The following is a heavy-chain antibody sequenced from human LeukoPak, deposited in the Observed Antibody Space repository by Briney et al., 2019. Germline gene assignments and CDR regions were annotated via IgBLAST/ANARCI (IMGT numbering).Heavy chain of an antibody. CDR3: ARVAHYYDSSGYEPNDAFDI. CDR2: IYHSGST. Sequence: SETLSLTCTVSGGSISSYYWSWIRQPPGKGLEWIGYIYHSGSTYYNPSLKSRVTISVDRSKNQFSLKLSSVTAADTAVYYCARVAHYYDSSGYEPNDAFDIWGQGTMVTVSS. J-gene: IGHJ3*02. D-gene: IGHD3-22*01. V-gene: IGHV4-59*12. CDR1: GGSISSYY.